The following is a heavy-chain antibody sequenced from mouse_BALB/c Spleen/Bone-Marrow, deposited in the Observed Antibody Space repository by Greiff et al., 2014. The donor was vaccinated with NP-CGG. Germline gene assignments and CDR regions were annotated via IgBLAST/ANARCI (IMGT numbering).Heavy chain of an antibody. CDR3: ALYYYGSSGFAY. V-gene: IGHV14-3*02. CDR1: GFNIKDTY. Sequence: VQLQQSGAELVKPGASVKLSCTASGFNIKDTYMHWVKQRPEQGLEWIGRIDPANGNTEYDPKFQGKATITADTSSNTAYLQLSSLTSEDTAVYYCALYYYGSSGFAYRGQGTLVTVSA. J-gene: IGHJ3*01. CDR2: IDPANGNT. D-gene: IGHD1-1*01.